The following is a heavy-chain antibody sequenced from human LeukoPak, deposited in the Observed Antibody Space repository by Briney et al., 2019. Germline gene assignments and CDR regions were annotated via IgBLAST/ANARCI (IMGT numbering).Heavy chain of an antibody. Sequence: GASVKVSCKASGGTFSSYAISWVRQAPGQGLEWMGGIIPIFGTANYAQKFQGRVTITADESTSTAYMELSSLRSEDTAVYYCARDGDYGRYGMDVWGQGTTVTVSS. J-gene: IGHJ6*02. CDR2: IIPIFGTA. CDR3: ARDGDYGRYGMDV. D-gene: IGHD4-17*01. CDR1: GGTFSSYA. V-gene: IGHV1-69*13.